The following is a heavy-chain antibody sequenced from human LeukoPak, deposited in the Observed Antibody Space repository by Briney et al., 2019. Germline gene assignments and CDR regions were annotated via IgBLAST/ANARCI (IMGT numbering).Heavy chain of an antibody. V-gene: IGHV4-30-2*01. J-gene: IGHJ5*02. CDR3: ARGSSWFDP. D-gene: IGHD3-10*01. Sequence: SQTLSLTCAVYGGSIGSGGYAWGWIRQPPGKGLELFGYIYHSGSTSYNPSLKSRVTTSVDRSKNQFSLKLSSVTAADTAVYYCARGSSWFDPWGQGTLVTVSS. CDR2: IYHSGST. CDR1: GGSIGSGGYA.